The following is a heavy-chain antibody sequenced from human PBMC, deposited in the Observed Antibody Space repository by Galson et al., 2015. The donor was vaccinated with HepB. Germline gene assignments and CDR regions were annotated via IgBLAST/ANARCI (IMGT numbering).Heavy chain of an antibody. V-gene: IGHV4-30-4*01. Sequence: TLSLTCIVSGGSISSGDYYWSWIRQPPGKGLEWIGYTYYSGSTYYNPSLKSRVTISIDTSKNQFSLKLSSVTAADTAMYYCARGPTIFGVEISDDALDIWGQGTMATVSS. CDR1: GGSISSGDYY. J-gene: IGHJ3*02. CDR2: TYYSGST. CDR3: ARGPTIFGVEISDDALDI. D-gene: IGHD3-3*01.